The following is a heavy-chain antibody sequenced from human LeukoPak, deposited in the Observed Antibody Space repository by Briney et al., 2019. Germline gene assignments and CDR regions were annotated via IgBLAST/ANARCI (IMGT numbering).Heavy chain of an antibody. D-gene: IGHD2-15*01. CDR1: GGSVSSSNYY. J-gene: IGHJ4*02. Sequence: ESSETLSLTCTVSGGSVSSSNYYWDWIRQPPGKGLEWIGSIYYSGNTYYNTSLKSRVTISVDTSKNQFSLKLNSVTAADTAVYYCARRGYCSGGSCYVSYWGQGTLVTVSS. V-gene: IGHV4-39*01. CDR3: ARRGYCSGGSCYVSY. CDR2: IYYSGNT.